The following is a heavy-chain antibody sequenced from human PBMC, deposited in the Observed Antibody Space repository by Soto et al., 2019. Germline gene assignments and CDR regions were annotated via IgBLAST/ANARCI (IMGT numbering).Heavy chain of an antibody. D-gene: IGHD5-18*01. CDR1: GFTVNDNY. Sequence: PGGSLRLSCAASGFTVNDNYMTWVRQAPGRGLDWVSIIFSAGSKYYADAVRGRFTISRDNSKNTLYLQMNSLRAEDTAIYYCARGTGGNSWRSPTFDAWGQGTLVTVYS. CDR3: ARGTGGNSWRSPTFDA. CDR2: IFSAGSK. J-gene: IGHJ5*02. V-gene: IGHV3-66*01.